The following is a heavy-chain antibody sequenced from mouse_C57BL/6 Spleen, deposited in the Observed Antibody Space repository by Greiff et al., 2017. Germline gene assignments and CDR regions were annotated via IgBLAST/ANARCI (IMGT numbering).Heavy chain of an antibody. CDR3: ARESPDYAMGY. CDR2: ISSGSSTI. V-gene: IGHV5-17*01. CDR1: GFTFSDYG. Sequence: EVMLVESGGGLVKPGGSLKLSCAASGFTFSDYGMHWVRQAPEKGLEWVAYISSGSSTIYYADTVKGRFTISRDNAKNTLFLQMTSLRSEDTAMYYCARESPDYAMGYWGQGTSVTVSS. J-gene: IGHJ4*01.